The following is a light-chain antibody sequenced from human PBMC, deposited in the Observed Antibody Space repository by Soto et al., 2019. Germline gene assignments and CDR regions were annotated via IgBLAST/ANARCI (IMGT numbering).Light chain of an antibody. CDR1: QSVSSS. CDR3: QQGTNWPRT. V-gene: IGKV3-11*01. J-gene: IGKJ1*01. Sequence: EIVLTQSPPTLSLSPGERATLSCRASQSVSSSLAWYQQKPGQAPRLLIYDASNRATGIPARFSGSGSGTDFTLTISSLEPEDFAVYYCQQGTNWPRTFGQGTRWIS. CDR2: DAS.